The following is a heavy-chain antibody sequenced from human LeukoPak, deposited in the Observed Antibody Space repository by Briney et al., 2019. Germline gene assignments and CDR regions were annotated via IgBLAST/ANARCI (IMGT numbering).Heavy chain of an antibody. CDR2: IYHSGST. CDR1: GDSINNNKW. Sequence: SETLSLTCAVSGDSINNNKWWSWVRQPPGKGLEWIGEIYHSGSTNYNPSLKSRVTILVDKSKNQFSLKLSSVTAADTAVYYCAREGPMFDSGSYSKSLGYWGQGTLVTVSS. V-gene: IGHV4-4*02. CDR3: AREGPMFDSGSYSKSLGY. J-gene: IGHJ4*02. D-gene: IGHD3-10*01.